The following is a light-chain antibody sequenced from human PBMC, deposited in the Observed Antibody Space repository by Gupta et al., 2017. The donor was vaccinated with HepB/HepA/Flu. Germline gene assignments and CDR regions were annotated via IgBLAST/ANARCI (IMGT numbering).Light chain of an antibody. CDR1: SSNIGAGYD. CDR2: GKN. CDR3: QTDDSSRSDV. V-gene: IGLV1-40*01. Sequence: QSVLTQPPSVSGAPGQRITISCTGSSSNIGAGYDVHCYQQTPETAPKLLIYGKNKRPAGVPVRFAGSKSGTTASLAITGRKGEEEGDYYGQTDDSSRSDVFGGWTKLTVL. J-gene: IGLJ3*02.